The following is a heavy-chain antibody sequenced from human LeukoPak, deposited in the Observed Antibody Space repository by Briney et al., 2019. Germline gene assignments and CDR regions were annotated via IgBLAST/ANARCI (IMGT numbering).Heavy chain of an antibody. CDR3: ARLAERYDSSGFVDY. CDR2: IYYSGST. V-gene: IGHV4-39*01. Sequence: SETLSLTCTVSGGSISSSSYYWGWIRQPPGKGLEWIGSIYYSGSTYYNPSLKSRVTISVDTSKNQFSLKLSSVTAADTAVYYCARLAERYDSSGFVDYWGQGTLVTVSS. D-gene: IGHD3-22*01. J-gene: IGHJ4*02. CDR1: GGSISSSSYY.